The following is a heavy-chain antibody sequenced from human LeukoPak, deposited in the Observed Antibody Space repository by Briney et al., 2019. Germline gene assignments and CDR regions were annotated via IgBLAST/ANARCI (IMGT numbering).Heavy chain of an antibody. J-gene: IGHJ4*02. Sequence: PGGSLRLSCAASGFTFSSYSMNWVRQAPGKGLEWVAVIWYDGSNKYYADSVKGRFTISRDNSKNTLYLQMNSLRAEDTAVYYCARDYEHYYDSSGYSDWGQGTLVTVSS. CDR1: GFTFSSYS. CDR2: IWYDGSNK. V-gene: IGHV3-33*08. D-gene: IGHD3-22*01. CDR3: ARDYEHYYDSSGYSD.